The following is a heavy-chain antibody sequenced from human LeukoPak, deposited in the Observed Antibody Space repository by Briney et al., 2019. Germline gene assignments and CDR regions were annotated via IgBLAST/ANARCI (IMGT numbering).Heavy chain of an antibody. CDR2: ISYDGSNK. CDR3: ARVVDTASSRYYYGMDV. CDR1: GFTFSSYA. V-gene: IGHV3-30*04. J-gene: IGHJ6*04. D-gene: IGHD5-18*01. Sequence: GGSLGLSCAASGFTFSSYAMHWVRQAPGKGLEWVAVISYDGSNKYYADSVKGRFTISRDNSKNTLYLQMNSLRAEDTAVYYCARVVDTASSRYYYGMDVWGKGTTVTVSS.